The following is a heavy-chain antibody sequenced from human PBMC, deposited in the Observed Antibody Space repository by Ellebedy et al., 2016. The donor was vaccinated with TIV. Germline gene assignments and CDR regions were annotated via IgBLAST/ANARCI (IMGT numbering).Heavy chain of an antibody. D-gene: IGHD5-12*01. CDR3: ARLLVATSNYGMDV. Sequence: AASVKVSCKASGYTFTGYYIFWVRQAPGQGLEWMGTNHPSGGSTNYAQKFQGRLTMTRDTSTSTVYMELSSLRSEDTAMYYCARLLVATSNYGMDVWGQGTTVTVSS. CDR1: GYTFTGYY. V-gene: IGHV1-46*01. J-gene: IGHJ6*02. CDR2: NHPSGGST.